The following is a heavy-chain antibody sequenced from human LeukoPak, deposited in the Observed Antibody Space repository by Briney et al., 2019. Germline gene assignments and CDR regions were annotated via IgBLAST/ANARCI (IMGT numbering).Heavy chain of an antibody. CDR1: GFTFSPYW. V-gene: IGHV3-53*01. CDR2: IYSGGST. CDR3: ARGRGYSYLDV. J-gene: IGHJ6*03. Sequence: PGGSLRLSCAASGFTFSPYWMHWVRQAPGKGLEWVSVIYSGGSTYYADSVKGRFTISRDNSKNTLYLQMNSLRAEDTAMYYCARGRGYSYLDVWGKGTTVTVSS. D-gene: IGHD5-18*01.